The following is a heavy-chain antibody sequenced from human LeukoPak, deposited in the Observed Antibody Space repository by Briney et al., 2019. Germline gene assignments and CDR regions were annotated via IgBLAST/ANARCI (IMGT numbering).Heavy chain of an antibody. V-gene: IGHV3-48*03. D-gene: IGHD2-15*01. CDR2: ISSSGSTI. CDR1: GFTFSSYE. CDR3: AIRYCSGGSCYAHY. J-gene: IGHJ4*02. Sequence: GGSLRLSCAASGFTFSSYEMNWVRQAPGKGLEWVSYISSSGSTIYYADSVKGRFTISRDNAKNSLYLQMNSLRAEDTAVYYCAIRYCSGGSCYAHYWGQGTLVTVSS.